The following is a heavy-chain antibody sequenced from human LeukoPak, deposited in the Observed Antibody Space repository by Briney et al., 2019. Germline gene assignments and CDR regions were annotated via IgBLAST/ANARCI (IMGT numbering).Heavy chain of an antibody. CDR2: INPSGGST. J-gene: IGHJ5*02. CDR3: ARDNSVGDTARWFDP. Sequence: ASVKVSCKASGYTFTSYYMHWVRQAPGQGLEWMGIINPSGGSTSYAQKFQGRVTMTRDTSTSTVYMELSSLRSEDTAVYYCARDNSVGDTARWFDPWGQGTLVTVSS. CDR1: GYTFTSYY. V-gene: IGHV1-46*01. D-gene: IGHD1-26*01.